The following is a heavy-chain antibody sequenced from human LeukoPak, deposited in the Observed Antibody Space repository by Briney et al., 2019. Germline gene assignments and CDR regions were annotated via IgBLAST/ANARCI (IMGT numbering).Heavy chain of an antibody. Sequence: GGSLRLSCAASGFTFSNAWMSWVRQAPGKGLEWVGRIKSKTDGGTTDYAAPVKGRFTISRDDSKNTLYLQMNSLKTEDTAVYYCTTVADYYHILTGYYIPIDYWGQGTLVTVSS. J-gene: IGHJ4*02. CDR1: GFTFSNAW. CDR2: IKSKTDGGTT. V-gene: IGHV3-15*01. D-gene: IGHD3-9*01. CDR3: TTVADYYHILTGYYIPIDY.